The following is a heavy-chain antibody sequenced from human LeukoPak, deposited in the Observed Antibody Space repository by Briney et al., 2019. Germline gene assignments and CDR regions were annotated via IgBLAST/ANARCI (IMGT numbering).Heavy chain of an antibody. V-gene: IGHV3-7*01. Sequence: PGGSLRLSCAASGFTFSSYWMHWVRQTPGKGLEFVANIKEDGSEIFYLDSVKGRFTISRDNAKNSVYLQMNSLRAEDTAVYYCARSPDGVDNWGQGTLVTVSS. J-gene: IGHJ4*02. CDR3: ARSPDGVDN. CDR2: IKEDGSEI. CDR1: GFTFSSYW. D-gene: IGHD3-10*01.